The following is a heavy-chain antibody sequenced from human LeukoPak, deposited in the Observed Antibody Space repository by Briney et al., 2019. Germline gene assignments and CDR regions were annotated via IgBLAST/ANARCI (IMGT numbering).Heavy chain of an antibody. CDR1: GFTFSSYG. Sequence: GGSLRLSCAASGFTFSSYGMHWVRQAPGKGLEWVAVISYDGSNKYYADSVKGRFTISRDNSKNTLYLQMNSLRAEDTAVYYCAKDDSSLGMDVWGQGTTVTVSS. CDR3: AKDDSSLGMDV. V-gene: IGHV3-30*18. J-gene: IGHJ6*02. D-gene: IGHD1-26*01. CDR2: ISYDGSNK.